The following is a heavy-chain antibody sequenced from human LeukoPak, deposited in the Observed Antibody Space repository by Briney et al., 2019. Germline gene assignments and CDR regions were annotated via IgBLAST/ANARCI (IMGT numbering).Heavy chain of an antibody. CDR1: GFTVSRNY. Sequence: GGSLRLSCAASGFTVSRNYMSWVRQAPGKGLEWVSEIYSGGSTYYAASVKGRFSISRDNSKNTVYLQMNSLRVEDTAVYYCARELREHGVFDIWGQGIMVTVSS. J-gene: IGHJ3*02. CDR3: ARELREHGVFDI. D-gene: IGHD1-26*01. CDR2: IYSGGST. V-gene: IGHV3-53*01.